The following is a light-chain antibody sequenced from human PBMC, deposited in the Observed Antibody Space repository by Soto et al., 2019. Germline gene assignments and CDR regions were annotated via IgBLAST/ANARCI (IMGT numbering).Light chain of an antibody. Sequence: DIQMTQSPSSLSASVGDRVSITCRASQGIRNDLGWYQQKPGEAPKLLIYKASTLKSGVPSRFSGSGSGTEFTLTISSLQPDDFATYYCQHYNSYSEAFGQGTKVDIK. V-gene: IGKV1-5*03. CDR1: QGIRND. CDR2: KAS. CDR3: QHYNSYSEA. J-gene: IGKJ1*01.